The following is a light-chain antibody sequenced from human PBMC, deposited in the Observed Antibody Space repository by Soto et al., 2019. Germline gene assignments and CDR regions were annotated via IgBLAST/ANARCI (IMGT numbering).Light chain of an antibody. Sequence: IVIMLSPASSSFASGGRGTFSCRASQGVSRKLAWYQHKPGQAPRLLISGASTGATGIPARFSGSGSGTEFTLTISSLQSEDCAIYYCQQYHTWPITFGGGTKVDI. V-gene: IGKV3-15*01. CDR2: GAS. CDR1: QGVSRK. CDR3: QQYHTWPIT. J-gene: IGKJ4*01.